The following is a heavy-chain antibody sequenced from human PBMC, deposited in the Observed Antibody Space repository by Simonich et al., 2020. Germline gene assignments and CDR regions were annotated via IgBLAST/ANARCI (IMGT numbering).Heavy chain of an antibody. CDR2: ISSSGSTI. Sequence: EVQLVESGGGLVQPGGSLRLSCAASGFTFSSYAMNWVRQAPGKGLEWVSYISSSGSTIYYADSGKGRVTISRDNGKNSLYLQMNSRRAEDTAVYYWARYCRLQLVEIGTYYYYGMDVWGQGTTVTVSS. CDR1: GFTFSSYA. V-gene: IGHV3-48*03. J-gene: IGHJ6*02. CDR3: ARYCRLQLVEIGTYYYYGMDV. D-gene: IGHD6-6*01.